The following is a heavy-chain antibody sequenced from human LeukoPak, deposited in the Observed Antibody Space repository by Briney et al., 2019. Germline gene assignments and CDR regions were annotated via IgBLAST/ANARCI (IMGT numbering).Heavy chain of an antibody. V-gene: IGHV1-18*01. CDR2: TSAYNGNT. Sequence: AAVKVSCKASGYTFTSYGISWVRQAPGQGLEWMGWTSAYNGNTNYAQKLQGRVTMTTDTSTSTAYMELRSLRSDDTAVYYCAMTQGGNYSDYEGNWFDPWGQGTLVIVSS. CDR3: AMTQGGNYSDYEGNWFDP. D-gene: IGHD4-11*01. CDR1: GYTFTSYG. J-gene: IGHJ5*02.